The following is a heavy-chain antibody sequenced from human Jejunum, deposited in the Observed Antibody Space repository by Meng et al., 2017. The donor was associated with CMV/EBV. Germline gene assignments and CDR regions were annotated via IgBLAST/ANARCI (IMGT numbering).Heavy chain of an antibody. CDR2: ISDSGDTI. Sequence: FLFRASDMPWVRPAPGEGLAWISYISDSGDTIYYADSVKGRFTISRDNTKNSVFLQMNSLRAEDTAVYYCARDPSGGNPVFGFGYWGQGTLVTVSS. CDR1: FLFRASD. V-gene: IGHV3-11*01. D-gene: IGHD4-23*01. CDR3: ARDPSGGNPVFGFGY. J-gene: IGHJ4*02.